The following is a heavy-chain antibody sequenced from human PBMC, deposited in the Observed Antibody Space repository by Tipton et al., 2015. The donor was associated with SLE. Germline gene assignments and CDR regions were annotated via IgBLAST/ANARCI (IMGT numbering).Heavy chain of an antibody. D-gene: IGHD4-17*01. Sequence: GLVKPSETLSLTCAVYGGSFSGYYWSWIRQPPGKGLEWIGEINHSGSTNYNPSLKSRVTISVDTSKNQFSLKLSSVTAADTAVYYCARLDYGDYTGYFDYWGQGTLVTVSS. CDR3: ARLDYGDYTGYFDY. V-gene: IGHV4-34*01. J-gene: IGHJ4*02. CDR1: GGSFSGYY. CDR2: INHSGST.